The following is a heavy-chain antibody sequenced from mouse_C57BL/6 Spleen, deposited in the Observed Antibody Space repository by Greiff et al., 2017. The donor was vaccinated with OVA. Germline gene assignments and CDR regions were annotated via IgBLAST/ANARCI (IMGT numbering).Heavy chain of an antibody. Sequence: VQLQQSGAELVMPGASVKLSCKASGYTFTSYWMHWVKQRPGQGLEWIGEIDPSDSYTNYNQKLKGKSTLTVDKSSSTAYMQLSSLTSEDSAVYYCARSGYGSSYWYFDVWGTGTTVTVSS. J-gene: IGHJ1*03. CDR2: IDPSDSYT. CDR3: ARSGYGSSYWYFDV. D-gene: IGHD1-1*01. CDR1: GYTFTSYW. V-gene: IGHV1-69*01.